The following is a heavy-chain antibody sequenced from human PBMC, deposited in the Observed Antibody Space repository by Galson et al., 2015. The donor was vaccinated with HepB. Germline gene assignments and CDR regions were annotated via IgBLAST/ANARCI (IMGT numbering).Heavy chain of an antibody. V-gene: IGHV1-2*02. CDR3: ARDGGGYRSGYKGWYDF. CDR1: GYTFIDHY. J-gene: IGHJ4*02. CDR2: INPNSGGK. D-gene: IGHD5-18*01. Sequence: SVKVSCKASGYTFIDHYIHWVRQAPGQGLEWMGWINPNSGGKNYAQSFQGRVTMTRDTSISTAYLELSRLTSDDTAVYYCARDGGGYRSGYKGWYDFWGQGTLVTVSS.